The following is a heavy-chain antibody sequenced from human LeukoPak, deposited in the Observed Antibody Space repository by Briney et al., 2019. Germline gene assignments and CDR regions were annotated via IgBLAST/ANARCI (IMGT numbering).Heavy chain of an antibody. D-gene: IGHD6-13*01. V-gene: IGHV1-18*01. J-gene: IGHJ4*02. Sequence: GASVKVTCKASGYTFTIYGITWVRQAPGQGLEWMGWISAYNGDTNYAQKLQGRVTMTTDTSTSTAYMELRSLRSDDTAVYYCARDPTSSSCDYWGQGTLVTVSS. CDR2: ISAYNGDT. CDR3: ARDPTSSSCDY. CDR1: GYTFTIYG.